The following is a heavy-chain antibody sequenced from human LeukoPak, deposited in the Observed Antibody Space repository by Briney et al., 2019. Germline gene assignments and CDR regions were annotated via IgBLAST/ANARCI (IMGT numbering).Heavy chain of an antibody. V-gene: IGHV3-9*03. CDR3: AKGGSAHYYYYYMDV. CDR1: GFTFDDYA. Sequence: GGSLRLSCTASGFTFDDYAMHWVRQAPGKGLEWVSGVSWNSGDTGYADSVKGRFTISRDNAKNSLYLQMNSPRAEDMALYYCAKGGSAHYYYYYMDVWGKGTTVTVSS. J-gene: IGHJ6*03. CDR2: VSWNSGDT. D-gene: IGHD3-16*01.